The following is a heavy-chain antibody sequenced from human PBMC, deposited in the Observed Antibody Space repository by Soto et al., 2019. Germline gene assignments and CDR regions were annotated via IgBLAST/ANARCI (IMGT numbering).Heavy chain of an antibody. CDR1: GFTFSSYG. V-gene: IGHV3-30*18. CDR2: ISYDGSNK. CDR3: AKNPLYCGGDCYDYYYYGMDV. Sequence: GGSLRLSCAASGFTFSSYGMHWVRQAPGKGLEWVAVISYDGSNKYYADSVKGRFTISRDNSKNTLYLQMNSLRAEDTAVYYCAKNPLYCGGDCYDYYYYGMDVWGQGTTVTV. D-gene: IGHD2-21*02. J-gene: IGHJ6*02.